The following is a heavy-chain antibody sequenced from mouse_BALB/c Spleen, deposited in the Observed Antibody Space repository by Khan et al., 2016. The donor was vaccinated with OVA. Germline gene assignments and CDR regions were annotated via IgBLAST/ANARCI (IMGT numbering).Heavy chain of an antibody. V-gene: IGHV1S137*01. CDR2: ISTYYGNI. Sequence: QVQLQQSGPEPVRPGASVKISCKGSGYTFADSGMHWVRQSHAKGLEWIGVISTYYGNIKYNTKFEGRATMTVDKSSSTAYMELARMTSEDSAGYFCIRDWISECAYWGQGTLVTVSA. J-gene: IGHJ3*01. CDR3: IRDWISECAY. CDR1: GYTFADSG.